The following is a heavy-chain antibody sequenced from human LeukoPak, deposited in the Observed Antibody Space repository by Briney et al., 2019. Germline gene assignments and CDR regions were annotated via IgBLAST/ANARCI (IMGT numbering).Heavy chain of an antibody. Sequence: PGGSLRLSCAASGFTFNTYGMSWVRQAPGKGLEWVSSFGGSVGTTYYADSVKGRFTMSRDNSKNIVYLQMNSLRVEDTAVYYCAKGRVSGSGWTFNDYWGQGALVTVSS. CDR1: GFTFNTYG. D-gene: IGHD6-19*01. J-gene: IGHJ4*02. CDR2: FGGSVGTT. CDR3: AKGRVSGSGWTFNDY. V-gene: IGHV3-23*01.